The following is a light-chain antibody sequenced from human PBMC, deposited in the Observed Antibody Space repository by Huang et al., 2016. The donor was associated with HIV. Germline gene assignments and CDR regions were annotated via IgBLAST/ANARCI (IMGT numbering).Light chain of an antibody. CDR2: ETF. V-gene: IGKV3-15*01. CDR1: QGIGNS. CDR3: QQYHEWPRT. Sequence: ERVLTQSPGTLSVSPGERATLSCGTSQGIGNSLAWYQLKPGQAPRLLIYETFFRASDIPARFGGGGSDIDFTLTISGLQSEDSAVYYCQQYHEWPRTFGQGTKVEIK. J-gene: IGKJ2*01.